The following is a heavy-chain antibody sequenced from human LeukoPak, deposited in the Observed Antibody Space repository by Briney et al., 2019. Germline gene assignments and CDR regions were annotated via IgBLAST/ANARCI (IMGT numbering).Heavy chain of an antibody. V-gene: IGHV1-18*01. D-gene: IGHD1-14*01. J-gene: IGHJ4*02. CDR3: TRDRVGGDLTGESLY. CDR2: ISAFNGNT. CDR1: GYIFNNFG. Sequence: ASVKLSCKTSGYIFNNFGITWVRQAPGQGLEWMGWISAFNGNTVYTQKVQGRLTLTTDTSTSTAFMELRNLKSDDTGIYYCTRDRVGGDLTGESLYWGQGTLVTV.